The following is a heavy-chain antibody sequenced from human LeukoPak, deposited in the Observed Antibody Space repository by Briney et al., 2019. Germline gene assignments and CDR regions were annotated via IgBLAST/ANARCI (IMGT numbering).Heavy chain of an antibody. CDR1: GYTFTVYY. CDR3: ARESFYSTCLDY. CDR2: INPNSGGT. Sequence: EASVKVSCKASGYTFTVYYMHWVRQAPGQGLEWMGWINPNSGGTNYAQKFQGWVTMTRDTSISTAYMELSRLRSDDTAVYYCARESFYSTCLDYWGQGTLVTVSS. J-gene: IGHJ4*02. V-gene: IGHV1-2*04. D-gene: IGHD6-13*01.